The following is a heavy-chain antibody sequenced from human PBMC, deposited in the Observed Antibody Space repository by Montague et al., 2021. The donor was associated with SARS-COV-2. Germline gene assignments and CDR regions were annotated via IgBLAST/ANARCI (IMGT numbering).Heavy chain of an antibody. CDR2: LYYNGMT. CDR3: VSSLPGNQFQFDY. D-gene: IGHD1-14*01. J-gene: IGHJ4*02. CDR1: GGSITGGGYY. Sequence: TLSLTCSVSGGSITGGGYYWTWIRQRPGGDLEWLGYLYYNGMTHYSPSLKSRASFSLDTSKNQFSLKLTSATATDSALYFCVSSLPGNQFQFDYWGQGAPVTVSS. V-gene: IGHV4-31*03.